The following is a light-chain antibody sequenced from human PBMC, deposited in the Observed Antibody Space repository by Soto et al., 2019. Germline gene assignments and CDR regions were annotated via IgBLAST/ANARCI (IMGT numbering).Light chain of an antibody. J-gene: IGLJ2*01. CDR2: DVN. V-gene: IGLV2-8*01. CDR3: SSYGGRNNLI. CDR1: SSDVGGYKY. Sequence: QSALTQPASVSGSPGQSITISCTGTSSDVGGYKYVYWYQHHPGKAPKLMIYDVNKRPSGVPDRFSGSKSGSTASLTVSGLQAEDEADYYCSSYGGRNNLIFGGGTKLTVL.